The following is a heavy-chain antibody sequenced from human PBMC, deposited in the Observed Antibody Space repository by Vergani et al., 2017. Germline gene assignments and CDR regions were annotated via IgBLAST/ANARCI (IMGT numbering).Heavy chain of an antibody. D-gene: IGHD3-22*01. CDR3: ARLSHTMIVVL. V-gene: IGHV4-61*02. Sequence: QVQLQESGPRLVRPSQTLSLTCTVSGGSINTGAYYWSWMREAAGRGLGWRGGGCAGGGTNYNPSLKSRVTILVDRSKSQLSLKLTSVTAGDTAVYFCARLSHTMIVVLWGQGTLVTVSS. CDR2: GCAGGGT. J-gene: IGHJ4*02. CDR1: GGSINTGAYY.